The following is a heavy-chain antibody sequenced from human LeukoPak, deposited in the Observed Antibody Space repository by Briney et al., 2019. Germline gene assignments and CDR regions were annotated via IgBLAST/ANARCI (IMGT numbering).Heavy chain of an antibody. J-gene: IGHJ4*02. CDR1: GYSFTSYW. CDR3: ARQDYYDSSGYYPSYPPDY. V-gene: IGHV5-51*01. CDR2: IYPGDSDT. D-gene: IGHD3-22*01. Sequence: GESLKISCKGSGYSFTSYWIGWVRQMPGKGLEWMGIIYPGDSDTRYSPSFQGQVTTSADKSISTAYLQWSSLKASDTAMYYCARQDYYDSSGYYPSYPPDYWGQGTLVTVSS.